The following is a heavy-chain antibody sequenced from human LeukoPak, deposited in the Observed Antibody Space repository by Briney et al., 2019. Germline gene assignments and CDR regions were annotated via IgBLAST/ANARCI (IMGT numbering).Heavy chain of an antibody. J-gene: IGHJ3*02. CDR1: GGSFSGYY. Sequence: PSETLSLTCAVYGGSFSGYYWSWIRQPPGKGLGWIGEINHSGSTNYIPSLESRVTLSVDTSKNQFSLNLNSVTAADTAVYYCARHRKRSGGYFGSGHDGFDIWGQGTMVTVSS. CDR3: ARHRKRSGGYFGSGHDGFDI. V-gene: IGHV4-34*01. D-gene: IGHD3-22*01. CDR2: INHSGST.